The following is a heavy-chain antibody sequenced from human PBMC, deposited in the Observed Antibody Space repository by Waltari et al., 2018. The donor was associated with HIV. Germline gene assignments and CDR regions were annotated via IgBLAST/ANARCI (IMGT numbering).Heavy chain of an antibody. CDR1: GFTFSSHW. D-gene: IGHD3-3*01. J-gene: IGHJ6*02. V-gene: IGHV3-74*01. CDR3: TRDDYDFWSGSRRDFYYGMDV. Sequence: EVQLVETGGELVQSGGSLRLSCAASGFTFSSHWMHWVRQAPGQGRVWVTRSNSGGGDVTCAAFANGRFTISRDNAKNTLFLQMNSLRVDDTGIYFCTRDDYDFWSGSRRDFYYGMDVWGQGTTVSVSS. CDR2: SNSGGGDV.